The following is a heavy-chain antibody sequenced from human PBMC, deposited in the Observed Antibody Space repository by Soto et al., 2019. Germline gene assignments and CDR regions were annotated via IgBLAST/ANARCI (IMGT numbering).Heavy chain of an antibody. J-gene: IGHJ4*02. V-gene: IGHV4-59*08. CDR1: GGSIDTYY. D-gene: IGHD6-25*01. CDR3: ARLIRGAAAAFDS. Sequence: QVQLQESGPGLVKPSETLSLTCTVSGGSIDTYYWSWIRQPPGKGLEYIGYISHTGTTDSNPSLNSRVTLSIDTSKNQFSLNLSSVTASDSASYYCARLIRGAAAAFDSWGQGSLVTVSS. CDR2: ISHTGTT.